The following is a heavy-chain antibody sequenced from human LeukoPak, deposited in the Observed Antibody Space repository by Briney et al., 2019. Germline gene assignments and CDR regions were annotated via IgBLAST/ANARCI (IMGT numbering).Heavy chain of an antibody. D-gene: IGHD1-26*01. CDR2: IYYSGST. J-gene: IGHJ5*02. CDR1: GGSISSYY. Sequence: PSETLSLTCTVSGGSISSYYWSWIRQPPGKGLEWIGYIYYSGSTNYNPSLKSRATISVDTSKNQFSLKLSSVTAADTAVYYCARGSPGQVGAKGFNWFDPWGQGTLVTVSS. V-gene: IGHV4-59*01. CDR3: ARGSPGQVGAKGFNWFDP.